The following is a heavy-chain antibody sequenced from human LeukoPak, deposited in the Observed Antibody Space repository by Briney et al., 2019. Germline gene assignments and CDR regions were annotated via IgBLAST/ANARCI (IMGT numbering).Heavy chain of an antibody. CDR1: GGSISSYY. Sequence: SETLSLTCTVSGGSISSYYWSWIRQPPGKGLGWIGYIYYSGSTNYNPCFKIRITISIDTSKSQFTLKLGAVTAADSAVYYCGSCACLNQFDYWGQGTLVIVSS. D-gene: IGHD3-16*01. CDR3: GSCACLNQFDY. V-gene: IGHV4-59*01. CDR2: IYYSGST. J-gene: IGHJ4*02.